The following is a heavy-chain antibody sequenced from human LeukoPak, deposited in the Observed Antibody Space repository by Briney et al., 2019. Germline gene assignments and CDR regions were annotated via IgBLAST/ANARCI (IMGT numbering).Heavy chain of an antibody. J-gene: IGHJ4*02. D-gene: IGHD2-15*01. CDR3: ATSTYCSGGSCYSRTFQY. CDR1: GFTFSSYW. V-gene: IGHV3-74*01. Sequence: GGSLRLSCAASGFTFSSYWMHWVRQAPGKGLVWVSRINSDETSASYADSVKGRFTISRDNAQKTLYLQMNSLRAEDTAVYYCATSTYCSGGSCYSRTFQYWGQGTLVTVSS. CDR2: INSDETSA.